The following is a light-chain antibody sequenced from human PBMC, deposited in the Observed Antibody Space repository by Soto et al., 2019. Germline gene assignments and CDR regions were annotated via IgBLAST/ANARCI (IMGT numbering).Light chain of an antibody. CDR3: QRSYGSPPWT. Sequence: DIQMTQSPSSLSASVGDRVTITSRASQTISIFLNWYQQKPGKAPKLLIYGASTLQGGVPSRFSGSGSGTDFTLIISRLQPEDFATYYCQRSYGSPPWTFGQGTKVDIK. J-gene: IGKJ1*01. V-gene: IGKV1-39*01. CDR1: QTISIF. CDR2: GAS.